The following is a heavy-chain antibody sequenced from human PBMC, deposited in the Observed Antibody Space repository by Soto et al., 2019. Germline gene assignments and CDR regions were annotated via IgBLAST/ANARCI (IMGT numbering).Heavy chain of an antibody. V-gene: IGHV1-69*13. CDR2: IIPIFGTA. CDR1: GGTFSSYA. J-gene: IGHJ6*02. D-gene: IGHD5-18*01. Sequence: GASVKVSCKASGGTFSSYAISWVRQAPGRGLEWMGGIIPIFGTANYAQKFQGRVTITADESTSTAYMELSSLRSEDTAVYYCARGGASYGYPGYYYGMDVWGQGTTVTVSS. CDR3: ARGGASYGYPGYYYGMDV.